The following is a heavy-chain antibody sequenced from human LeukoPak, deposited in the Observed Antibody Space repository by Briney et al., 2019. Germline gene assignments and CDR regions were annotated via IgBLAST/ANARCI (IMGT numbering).Heavy chain of an antibody. Sequence: SETLSLTCAVYGGTFSGYYWSWIRQPPGKGLEWIGEINHSGSTNYNPSLKSRVAISVDTSKNQFSLKLSSVTAADTAVYYCARASGTFGSGSYIESLYYYYMDVWGKGTTVTVSS. CDR3: ARASGTFGSGSYIESLYYYYMDV. D-gene: IGHD3-10*01. CDR1: GGTFSGYY. CDR2: INHSGST. J-gene: IGHJ6*03. V-gene: IGHV4-34*01.